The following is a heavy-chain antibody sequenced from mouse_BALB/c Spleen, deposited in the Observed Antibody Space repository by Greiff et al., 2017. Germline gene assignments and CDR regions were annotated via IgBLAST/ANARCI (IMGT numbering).Heavy chain of an antibody. CDR2: ISYDGSN. V-gene: IGHV3-6*02. D-gene: IGHD2-12*01. CDR1: GYSITSGYY. Sequence: EVKLQESGPGLVKPSQSLSLTCSVTGYSITSGYYWNWIRQFPGNKLEWMGYISYDGSNNYNPSLKNRISITRDTSKNQFFLKLNSVTTEDTATYYCARGTTWYFDVWGAGTTVTVSS. J-gene: IGHJ1*01. CDR3: ARGTTWYFDV.